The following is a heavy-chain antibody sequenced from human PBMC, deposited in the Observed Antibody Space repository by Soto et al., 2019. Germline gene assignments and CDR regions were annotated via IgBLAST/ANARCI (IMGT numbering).Heavy chain of an antibody. Sequence: SVKVSCKTSGFTFTSSAIQWVRQARGQRLEWIGWIVVGSDNTNYAQKFQERVTITRDLSTNTIYMDLSGLRSEDTAVYYCARVGVLGVQYYYGMDVWGQGTTVTVSS. CDR2: IVVGSDNT. CDR1: GFTFTSSA. V-gene: IGHV1-58*02. D-gene: IGHD2-8*01. J-gene: IGHJ6*02. CDR3: ARVGVLGVQYYYGMDV.